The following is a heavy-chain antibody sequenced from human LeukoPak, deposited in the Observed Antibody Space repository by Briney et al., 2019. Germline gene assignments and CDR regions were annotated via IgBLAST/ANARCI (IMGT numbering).Heavy chain of an antibody. CDR1: GYSFTNYA. J-gene: IGHJ4*02. V-gene: IGHV1-3*02. CDR3: ARSPGGNARTWLDY. D-gene: IGHD4-23*01. CDR2: TNGATGNT. Sequence: ASVKVSCKASGYSFTNYALHWVRQAPGQRLEWMGWTNGATGNTRFSQDFQGRLTITIDTSASTTYMELSSLRSEDTAVYYCARSPGGNARTWLDYWGQGTLVTVSS.